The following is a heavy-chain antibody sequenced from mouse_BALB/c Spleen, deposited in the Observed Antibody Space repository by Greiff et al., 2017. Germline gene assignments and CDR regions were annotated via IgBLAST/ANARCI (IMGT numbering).Heavy chain of an antibody. D-gene: IGHD2-1*01. CDR3: NVLLSAMDY. V-gene: IGHV14-4*02. CDR1: GFNIKDYY. CDR2: IDPENGDT. Sequence: EVQLQQSGAELVRSGASVKLSCTASGFNIKDYYMHWVKQRPEQGLEWIGWIDPENGDTEYAPKFQGKATMTADTSSNTAYLQLSSLTSEDTAVYYWNVLLSAMDYWGQGTSVTVSS. J-gene: IGHJ4*01.